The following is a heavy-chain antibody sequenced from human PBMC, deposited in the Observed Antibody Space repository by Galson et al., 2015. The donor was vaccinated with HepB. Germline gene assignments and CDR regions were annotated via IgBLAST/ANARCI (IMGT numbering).Heavy chain of an antibody. CDR3: ARVRVDHSDRDFDY. J-gene: IGHJ4*02. D-gene: IGHD2-21*01. V-gene: IGHV2-5*02. CDR1: GFSLRTSGVG. CDR2: IYWDDDK. Sequence: PALVNPTQTLTLTCTFSGFSLRTSGVGVGWIRQPPGKALEWPAPIYWDDDKRYSPSLKSRLTITKDTSKNQVVLTMTNMDPVDTATYYCARVRVDHSDRDFDYWCQVTLVTVSS.